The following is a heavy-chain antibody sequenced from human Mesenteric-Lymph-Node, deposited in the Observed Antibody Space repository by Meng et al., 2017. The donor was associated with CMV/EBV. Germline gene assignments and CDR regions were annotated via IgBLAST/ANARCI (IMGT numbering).Heavy chain of an antibody. V-gene: IGHV5-51*01. CDR1: GYSFTSYW. J-gene: IGHJ4*02. Sequence: GESLKISCKGSGYSFTSYWIGWVRQMPGKGLEWMGIIYPGDSNARYSPSFQGQVTISADKSITTAYLQWSSLKASDSAIYYCARRGYSYGFDYWGQGTLVTVSS. CDR2: IYPGDSNA. CDR3: ARRGYSYGFDY. D-gene: IGHD5-12*01.